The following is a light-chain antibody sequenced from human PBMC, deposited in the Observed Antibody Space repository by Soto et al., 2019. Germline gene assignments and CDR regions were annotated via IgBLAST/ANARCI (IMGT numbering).Light chain of an antibody. J-gene: IGKJ3*01. CDR1: QGIRNF. V-gene: IGKV1-27*01. CDR2: AAS. CDR3: QKYRSVPV. Sequence: DIQMTQSPTSLSASVGDRVTITCRARQGIRNFVAWYQQKPGKAPKLLIYAASTLQSGVPSRFSGSGSGTDFTRTINSLQPEDVATYSCQKYRSVPVFGPGTKVEIK.